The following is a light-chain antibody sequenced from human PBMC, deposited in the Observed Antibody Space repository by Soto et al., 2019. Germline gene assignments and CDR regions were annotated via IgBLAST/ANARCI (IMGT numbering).Light chain of an antibody. CDR2: GNF. CDR1: SSSIGAGYD. Sequence: QSMLTQPPSVSGAPGQRVTISCAGGSSSIGAGYDVHWYQQLPGTAPKLLIYGNFNRPSGVPDRFSGSKSGTSASLDITGLQAGYEADYSCQAYDSSLSGVVFCGGTKLTVL. CDR3: QAYDSSLSGVV. J-gene: IGLJ2*01. V-gene: IGLV1-40*01.